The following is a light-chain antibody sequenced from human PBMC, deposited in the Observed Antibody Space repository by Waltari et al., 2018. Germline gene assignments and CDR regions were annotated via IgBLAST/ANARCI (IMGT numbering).Light chain of an antibody. CDR2: GHS. J-gene: IGLJ2*01. CDR3: QSYDSSLSGSV. CDR1: SSHIGAGYD. Sequence: QSGLTQPPPVSGAPGQRVTISCTGSSSHIGAGYDVHWYQLLPGTAPKLLIHGHSNRPSGVPYRFSGSKSCTSASLAITGLQAEDEADYYCQSYDSSLSGSVFGGGTKLTVL. V-gene: IGLV1-40*01.